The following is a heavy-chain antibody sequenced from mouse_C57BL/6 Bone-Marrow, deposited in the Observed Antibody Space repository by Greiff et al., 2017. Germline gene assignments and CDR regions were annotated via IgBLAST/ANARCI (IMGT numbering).Heavy chain of an antibody. V-gene: IGHV14-2*01. J-gene: IGHJ2*01. CDR1: GFNIKDYY. Sequence: EVKLVESGAELVKPGASVKLSCTASGFNIKDYYMHWVKQRTEQGLEWIGRIDPEDGETKYAPKFQGKATITADTSSNTAYLQLSSLTSEDTAVYYCARGATVVAYYYAMDYWGQGTTLTVSS. CDR2: IDPEDGET. D-gene: IGHD1-1*01. CDR3: ARGATVVAYYYAMDY.